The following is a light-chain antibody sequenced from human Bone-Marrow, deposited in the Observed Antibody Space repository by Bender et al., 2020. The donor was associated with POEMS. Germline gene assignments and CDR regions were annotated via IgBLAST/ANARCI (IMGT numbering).Light chain of an antibody. V-gene: IGLV2-14*03. J-gene: IGLJ1*01. CDR2: DVT. Sequence: QSALTQPASVSGSPGQSITISCTGSRSDIGTYDWVSWYQQHPGRAPKLLIFDVTTRPSGVPIRFSGSKSGNTASLTISGLQAEDEADYYCTSYTSSGTLYIFGTGTKVTVL. CDR3: TSYTSSGTLYI. CDR1: RSDIGTYDW.